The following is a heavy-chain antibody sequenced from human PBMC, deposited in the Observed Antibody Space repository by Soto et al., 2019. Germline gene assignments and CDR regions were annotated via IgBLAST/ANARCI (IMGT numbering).Heavy chain of an antibody. CDR2: ISYDGSNK. J-gene: IGHJ6*02. CDR3: AKDLSEVLRFYYGMDV. V-gene: IGHV3-30*18. CDR1: GVTFSSYG. D-gene: IGHD3-3*01. Sequence: GGSLRLSCAASGVTFSSYGMHWVRQAPGKGLEWVAVISYDGSNKYYADSVKGRFTISRDNSKNTLYLQMNSLRAEDTAVYYCAKDLSEVLRFYYGMDVWGQGTTVTVSS.